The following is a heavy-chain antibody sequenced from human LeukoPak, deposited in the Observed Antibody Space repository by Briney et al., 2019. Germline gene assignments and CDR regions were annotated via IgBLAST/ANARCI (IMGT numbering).Heavy chain of an antibody. CDR1: GFTFDDYG. J-gene: IGHJ5*02. V-gene: IGHV3-20*04. Sequence: GESLRLSCAASGFTFDDYGMSWVRQAPGKGLEWVSGINWNGGSTGYADSVKGRFTISRDNAKNSLYLQMNSLRAEDTAVYYCARDSRAYYDFWSGYGYNWFDPWGQGTLVTVSS. D-gene: IGHD3-3*01. CDR2: INWNGGST. CDR3: ARDSRAYYDFWSGYGYNWFDP.